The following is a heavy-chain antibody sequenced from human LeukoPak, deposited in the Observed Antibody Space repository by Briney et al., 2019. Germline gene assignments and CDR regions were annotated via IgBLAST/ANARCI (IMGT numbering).Heavy chain of an antibody. Sequence: PSETLSLTCTVSGGSISSSSYYWGWIRQPPGKGLEWIGSIYYSGSTYYNPSLKSRVTISVDTSKNQFSLKLSSVTAADTAVYYCARGPRGRYCSSTSCYGAARYYYYYMDVWGKGTTVTVSS. D-gene: IGHD2-2*01. CDR1: GGSISSSSYY. CDR3: ARGPRGRYCSSTSCYGAARYYYYYMDV. CDR2: IYYSGST. J-gene: IGHJ6*03. V-gene: IGHV4-39*07.